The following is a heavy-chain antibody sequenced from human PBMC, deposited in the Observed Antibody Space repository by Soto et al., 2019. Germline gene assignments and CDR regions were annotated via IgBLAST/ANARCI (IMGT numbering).Heavy chain of an antibody. CDR3: ASSVPLGFWSGRNDAFDI. CDR2: MNPNSGNT. V-gene: IGHV1-8*01. J-gene: IGHJ3*02. D-gene: IGHD3-3*01. Sequence: ASVKVSCKASGYTFTSYDINWVRQATGQGLEWMGWMNPNSGNTGYAQKFQGRVTMTRNTSISTAYMELSSLRSEDTAVYYCASSVPLGFWSGRNDAFDIWGQGTMVTVSS. CDR1: GYTFTSYD.